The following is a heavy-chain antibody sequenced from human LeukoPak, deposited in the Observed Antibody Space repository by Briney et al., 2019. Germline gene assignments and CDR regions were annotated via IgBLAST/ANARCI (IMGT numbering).Heavy chain of an antibody. V-gene: IGHV4-30-4*08. J-gene: IGHJ4*02. CDR3: ARVWWELRGFDY. D-gene: IGHD1-26*01. CDR2: IYYSGST. CDR1: GGSISSGDYY. Sequence: SQTLSLTCTVSGGSISSGDYYWSWIRQPPGKGLEWIGYIYYSGSTYYNPSLKSRVTISVDTSKNQFSLKLSSVTAADTAVYYCARVWWELRGFDYWGQGTLVTVSS.